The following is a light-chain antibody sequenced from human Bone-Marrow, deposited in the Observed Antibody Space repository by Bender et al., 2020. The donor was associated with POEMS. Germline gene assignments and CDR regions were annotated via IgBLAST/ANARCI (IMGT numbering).Light chain of an antibody. J-gene: IGLJ2*01. CDR1: SSDVGDYDY. CDR3: SSYTTSNTPVL. CDR2: EVI. Sequence: QSALTQPASVSGSPGQSITISCTGTSSDVGDYDYVSWYRQHPGKAPKLIIYEVINRPSGVSTRFSGSKSGNTASLTISGLQPEDEADYYCSSYTTSNTPVLFGGGTKVTVL. V-gene: IGLV2-14*01.